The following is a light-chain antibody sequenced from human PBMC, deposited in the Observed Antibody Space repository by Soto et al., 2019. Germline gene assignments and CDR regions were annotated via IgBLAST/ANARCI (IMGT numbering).Light chain of an antibody. CDR1: QSISSSY. V-gene: IGKV3-20*01. CDR2: GAS. Sequence: EIVLTQSPGTLSLSPGERATHSCRASQSISSSYLAWYQQKPGQAPRLLIYGASIRATGIPDRFSGIESGTDFTLTISRLEPEDFAVYYCQHYGSSPRTFGQGIKVEIQ. J-gene: IGKJ1*01. CDR3: QHYGSSPRT.